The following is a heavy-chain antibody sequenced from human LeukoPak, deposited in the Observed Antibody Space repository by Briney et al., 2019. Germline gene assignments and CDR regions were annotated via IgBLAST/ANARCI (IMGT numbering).Heavy chain of an antibody. CDR2: VSFDGSKK. CDR1: GFTFNNYG. J-gene: IGHJ4*02. V-gene: IGHV3-30*18. D-gene: IGHD5-18*01. Sequence: GGSLRLSCAASGFTFNNYGMHWFRQAPGKGLEWVAVVSFDGSKKFYGDSVKGRSTISRDSSKDTLSLQMNSLRAEDTAVYYCAKELRGYSYGEHWGQGTLVTVSS. CDR3: AKELRGYSYGEH.